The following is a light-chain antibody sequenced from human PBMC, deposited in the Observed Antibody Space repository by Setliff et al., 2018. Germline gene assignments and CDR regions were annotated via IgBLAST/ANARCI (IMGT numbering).Light chain of an antibody. Sequence: QSVLTQPASVSRSPGQSVTISCTGSSSDVGGYDYVSWYQHHPGRAPKFIIYDVRYRPSGVSNRFSGSKSGNTASLTISGLQAEDEADYYCFSYASSGSYVFGTGTKGTVL. V-gene: IGLV2-14*03. J-gene: IGLJ1*01. CDR2: DVR. CDR3: FSYASSGSYV. CDR1: SSDVGGYDY.